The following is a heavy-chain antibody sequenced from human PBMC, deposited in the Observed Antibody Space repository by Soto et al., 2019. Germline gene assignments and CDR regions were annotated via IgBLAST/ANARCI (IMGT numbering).Heavy chain of an antibody. CDR2: IYYSGST. CDR1: GGSISSSSYY. CDR3: ARLRPRIFGSTPPYGMDV. D-gene: IGHD2-15*01. J-gene: IGHJ6*02. V-gene: IGHV4-39*01. Sequence: QLQLQESGPGLVKPSETLSLTCTVSGGSISSSSYYWGWIRQPPGKGLEWIGSIYYSGSTYYNPSLKSRVTISVDTSKNPFSLKLSSVTAADTAVYYCARLRPRIFGSTPPYGMDVWGQGTTVTVSS.